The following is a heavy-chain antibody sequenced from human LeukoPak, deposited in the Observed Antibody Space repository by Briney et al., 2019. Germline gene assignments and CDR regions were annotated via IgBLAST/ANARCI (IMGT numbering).Heavy chain of an antibody. CDR3: AKDRLLRRMVRGVLAAP. Sequence: PGGSLRLSCAASGFTFSSYGMHWVRQAPGKGLEWVAVISYDGSNKYYADSVKGRFTISRDNSKNTLYLQMNSLRAEDTAVYYCAKDRLLRRMVRGVLAAPWGQGTLVIVSS. V-gene: IGHV3-30*18. CDR1: GFTFSSYG. D-gene: IGHD3-10*01. CDR2: ISYDGSNK. J-gene: IGHJ5*02.